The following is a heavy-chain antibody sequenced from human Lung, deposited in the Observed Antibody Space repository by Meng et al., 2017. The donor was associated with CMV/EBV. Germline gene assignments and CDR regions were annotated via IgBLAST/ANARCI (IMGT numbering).Heavy chain of an antibody. CDR1: GGAISSYS. Sequence: QAQLPSSGPGLVQPPATRSLTCTVAGGAISSYSWSWIRQPAGKGLEWIGRIYTSGSTNYNPSLKSRVTMSVDTSKNQFSLKLSSVTAADTAVYYCARDGTPPYCSGGNCWDYWGQGTLVTVSS. J-gene: IGHJ4*02. CDR2: IYTSGST. D-gene: IGHD2-15*01. V-gene: IGHV4-4*07. CDR3: ARDGTPPYCSGGNCWDY.